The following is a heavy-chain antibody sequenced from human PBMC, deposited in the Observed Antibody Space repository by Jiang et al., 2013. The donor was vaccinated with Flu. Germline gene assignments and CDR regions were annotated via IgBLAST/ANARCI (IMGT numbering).Heavy chain of an antibody. CDR1: GYV. CDR2: INHSGST. Sequence: GYVLEAGSASPHGRGVEWIGEINHSGSTNYNPSLKSRVTISVDTPKNQFSLKLSSVTAADTAVYYCARGQGDYYGSGSYYNNPNKYYYYYYGMDVWGQGTTVTVSS. D-gene: IGHD3-10*01. V-gene: IGHV4-34*01. J-gene: IGHJ6*02. CDR3: ARGQGDYYGSGSYYNNPNKYYYYYYGMDV.